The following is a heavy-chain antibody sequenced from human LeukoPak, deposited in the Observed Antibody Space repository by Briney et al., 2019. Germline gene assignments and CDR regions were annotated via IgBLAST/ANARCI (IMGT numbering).Heavy chain of an antibody. CDR3: AREPYSGSYPGGY. V-gene: IGHV3-9*01. J-gene: IGHJ4*02. CDR1: GFTFDDYA. Sequence: GGSLRLSCAASGFTFDDYAMPWVRQAPGKGLEWVSGISWNSGSIGYADSVKGRFTISRDNAKNSLYLQMNSLRDEDTAVYYCAREPYSGSYPGGYWGQGTLVTVSS. CDR2: ISWNSGSI. D-gene: IGHD1-26*01.